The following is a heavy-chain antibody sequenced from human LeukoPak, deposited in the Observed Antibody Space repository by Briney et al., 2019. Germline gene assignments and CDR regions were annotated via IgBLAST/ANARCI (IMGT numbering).Heavy chain of an antibody. J-gene: IGHJ4*02. CDR1: GYTFTGYY. Sequence: ASVKVSCKASGYTFTGYYMHWVRQAPGQGLEWMGWINPNSGGTIYAQKFQGRVTMTRDTSISTAYMELSRLRSDDTAVYYCAWAFCSSTSCYPYYFDYWGQGTLVTVSS. D-gene: IGHD2-2*01. CDR2: INPNSGGT. V-gene: IGHV1-2*02. CDR3: AWAFCSSTSCYPYYFDY.